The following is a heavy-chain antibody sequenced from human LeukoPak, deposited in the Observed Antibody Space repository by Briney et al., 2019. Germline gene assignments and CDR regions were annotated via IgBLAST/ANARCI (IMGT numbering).Heavy chain of an antibody. Sequence: SLRLSCATSGFTFDEYAMHWVRQAPGKGLEWVSSISWNSGIVGYADFVKGRFTISRDNAKNFLYLQMNSLRAEDTALYYCTKHRYCSSSRCPLDYWGQGTLVTVSS. J-gene: IGHJ4*02. CDR1: GFTFDEYA. CDR2: ISWNSGIV. V-gene: IGHV3-9*01. D-gene: IGHD2-2*01. CDR3: TKHRYCSSSRCPLDY.